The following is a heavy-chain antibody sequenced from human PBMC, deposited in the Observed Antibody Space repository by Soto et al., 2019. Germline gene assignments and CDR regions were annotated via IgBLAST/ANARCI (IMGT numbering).Heavy chain of an antibody. CDR1: GYTFTSYG. Sequence: ASVKVSCKASGYTFTSYGISWVRQAPGQGLEWMGWISACNGNTNYAQKLQGRVTMTTDTSTSTAYMELRSLRSDDTAVYYCAREKDSSSGLDVLNMGAQGTMVTVSS. CDR3: AREKDSSSGLDVLNM. CDR2: ISACNGNT. D-gene: IGHD6-13*01. J-gene: IGHJ3*02. V-gene: IGHV1-18*01.